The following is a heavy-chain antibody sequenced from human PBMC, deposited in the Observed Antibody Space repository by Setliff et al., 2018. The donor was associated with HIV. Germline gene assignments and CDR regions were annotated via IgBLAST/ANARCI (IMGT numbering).Heavy chain of an antibody. CDR3: ARDLRGDSVPATAAKSFDI. CDR1: GGSFSGYY. V-gene: IGHV4-34*01. Sequence: SETLSLTCAVYGGSFSGYYWSWIRQPPGKGLEWIGEINDSGSTNNNPSLKSRVAMSVDTSKNQFSLKLSSVTDADTAVYYCARDLRGDSVPATAAKSFDIWGQGTLVTVSS. CDR2: INDSGST. D-gene: IGHD2-21*02. J-gene: IGHJ3*02.